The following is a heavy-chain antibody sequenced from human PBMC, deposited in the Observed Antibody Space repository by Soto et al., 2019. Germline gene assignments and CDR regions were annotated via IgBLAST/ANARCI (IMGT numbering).Heavy chain of an antibody. J-gene: IGHJ4*02. V-gene: IGHV1-69*13. D-gene: IGHD3-22*01. CDR3: ARDQHYYDSSGYYPAI. Sequence: ASVKVSCKASGGTFSSYAISWVRQAPGQGLEWMGGIIPIFGTANYAQKFQGRVTITADESTSTAYMELSSLRSEDTAVYYCARDQHYYDSSGYYPAIWGQGTRGTVSA. CDR2: IIPIFGTA. CDR1: GGTFSSYA.